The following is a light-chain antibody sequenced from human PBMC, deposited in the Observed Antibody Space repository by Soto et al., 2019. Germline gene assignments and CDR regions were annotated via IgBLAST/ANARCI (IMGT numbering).Light chain of an antibody. CDR1: QNIRSR. V-gene: IGKV1-5*01. CDR2: DAS. J-gene: IGKJ1*01. CDR3: QQYHSYWT. Sequence: DFQMTHSPSTLSASVGDRVTITCRASQNIRSRLAWFQQKPGKAPKLLIYDASSLESGVPQRFSGSGSGTEFTLTISSLQTDDFSTYYCQQYHSYWTFGQGTKWIS.